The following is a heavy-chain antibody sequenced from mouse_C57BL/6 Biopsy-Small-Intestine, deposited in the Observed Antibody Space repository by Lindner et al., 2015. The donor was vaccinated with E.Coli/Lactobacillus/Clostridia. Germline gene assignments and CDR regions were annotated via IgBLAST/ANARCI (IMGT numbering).Heavy chain of an antibody. J-gene: IGHJ2*01. Sequence: VQLQESGPELVKPGASVKISCKASGYAFSSSWMNWVKQRPGKGLEWIGRIYPGDGDTNYNGKFKGKATLTADKSSSTAYMQLSSLTSEDSAVYYCSRTGTGAYFDYWGQGTTLTVSS. V-gene: IGHV1-82*01. CDR1: GYAFSSSW. CDR2: IYPGDGDT. D-gene: IGHD4-1*01. CDR3: SRTGTGAYFDY.